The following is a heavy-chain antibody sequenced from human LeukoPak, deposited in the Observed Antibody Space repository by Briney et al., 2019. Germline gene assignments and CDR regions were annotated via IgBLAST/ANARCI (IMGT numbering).Heavy chain of an antibody. CDR3: ARDYTDYVGYFFFDY. V-gene: IGHV3-23*01. Sequence: PGGSLRLSCAASGFTFNNYAMNWVRQAPGKGLEWVSSISGGGETTYYADSAKGRCTISRDNSQNTLYLQINSLRAEDTAVYYCARDYTDYVGYFFFDYWGQGTLVTVSS. D-gene: IGHD4-11*01. J-gene: IGHJ4*02. CDR2: ISGGGETT. CDR1: GFTFNNYA.